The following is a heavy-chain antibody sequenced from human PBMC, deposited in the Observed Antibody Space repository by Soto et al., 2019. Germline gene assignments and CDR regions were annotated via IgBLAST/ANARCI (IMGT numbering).Heavy chain of an antibody. CDR1: GYTFTSYG. Sequence: VQLVPSGAEVKKPGASVKVSCKASGYTFTSYGISWVRQAPGHGLEWMGWISAYNGNTNYAQKLQGRVTMTTDTSTSTAYMELRSLRSDDTAVYYCARVEGRVYVWGSYRTFDYWGQGTLVTVSS. CDR3: ARVEGRVYVWGSYRTFDY. D-gene: IGHD3-16*02. CDR2: ISAYNGNT. J-gene: IGHJ4*02. V-gene: IGHV1-18*01.